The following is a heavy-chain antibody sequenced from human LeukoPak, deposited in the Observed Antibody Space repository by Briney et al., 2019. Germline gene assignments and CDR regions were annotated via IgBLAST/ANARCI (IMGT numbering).Heavy chain of an antibody. CDR3: ARSGGLTGYYPSNGMDV. CDR2: IRYDGSNK. V-gene: IGHV3-30*02. J-gene: IGHJ6*02. Sequence: SGGSLRLSCAASGFTFSSYGMHWVRQAPGKGLEWVAFIRYDGSNKYYADSVKGRFTISRDNSKNTLYLQMNSLRAEDTAVYYCARSGGLTGYYPSNGMDVWGQGTTVTVSS. D-gene: IGHD3-9*01. CDR1: GFTFSSYG.